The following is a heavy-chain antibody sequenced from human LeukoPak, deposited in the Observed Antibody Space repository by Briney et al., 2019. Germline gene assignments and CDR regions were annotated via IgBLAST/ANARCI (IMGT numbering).Heavy chain of an antibody. Sequence: SETLSLTCAVYGGSFSGYYWSWIRQPPGKGLEWIGEINHSGSTNYNPSLKSRVTISVDTSKNQFSLKLSSVTAADTAVYYCARAEVRLLWFRELLSQLDYWGQGTLVTVSS. CDR1: GGSFSGYY. D-gene: IGHD3-10*01. CDR3: ARAEVRLLWFRELLSQLDY. CDR2: INHSGST. J-gene: IGHJ4*02. V-gene: IGHV4-34*01.